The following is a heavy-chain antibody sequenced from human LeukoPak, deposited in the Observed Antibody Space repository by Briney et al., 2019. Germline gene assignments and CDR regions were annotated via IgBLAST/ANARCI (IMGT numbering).Heavy chain of an antibody. Sequence: GGSLRLSCEGSGFTFGDYGMSWVRQAPGKGPEWVAGISWNSDSTGYPDSVKGRFTISRDNAKNSLYLQMNSLRVEDTALYYCARDRRGITGTEWFDPWGQGTLVAVSS. CDR1: GFTFGDYG. V-gene: IGHV3-20*04. D-gene: IGHD1-20*01. CDR3: ARDRRGITGTEWFDP. CDR2: ISWNSDST. J-gene: IGHJ5*02.